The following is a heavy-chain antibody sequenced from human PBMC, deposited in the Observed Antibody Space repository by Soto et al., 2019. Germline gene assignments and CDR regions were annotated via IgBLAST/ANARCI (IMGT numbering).Heavy chain of an antibody. CDR3: AKDCSRGTSRYLFDY. CDR1: GFTFSTYA. V-gene: IGHV3-23*01. D-gene: IGHD3-16*01. J-gene: IGHJ4*02. CDR2: VSASGLNT. Sequence: GGSLRLSCAASGFTFSTYAMAWVRQAPGKGLEWVSGVSASGLNTDYADPVKGRFYISRDNSKNTVSLHMNSLRAEDTALYYCAKDCSRGTSRYLFDYWGRGSPVTGSS.